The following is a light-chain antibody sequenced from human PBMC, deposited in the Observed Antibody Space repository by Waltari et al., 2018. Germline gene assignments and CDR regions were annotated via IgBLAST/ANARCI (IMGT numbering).Light chain of an antibody. J-gene: IGLJ3*02. CDR2: DVS. V-gene: IGLV2-14*03. CDR1: SSDAGASNY. CDR3: SSYTSSSTPWV. Sequence: QSALTQPASVSGSPGHSSSISCTGTSSDAGASNYVSWYQQHPGKAPKLMIYDVSNRPSGVSNRFSGSKSGNTASLTISGLQAEDEADYYCSSYTSSSTPWVFGGGTKLTVL.